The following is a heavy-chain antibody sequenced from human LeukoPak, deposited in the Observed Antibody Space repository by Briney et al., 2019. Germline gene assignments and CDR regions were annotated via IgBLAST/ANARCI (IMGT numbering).Heavy chain of an antibody. Sequence: PSETLSLTCTVSGGSISSSSYYWGWIRQPPGKGLEWIGSIYYSGSTYYNPSLKSRVTISVDTSKNQFSLKLSSVTAADTAVYYCARGLTGYYTLNYWGQGTLVTVSS. CDR2: IYYSGST. J-gene: IGHJ4*02. CDR1: GGSISSSSYY. CDR3: ARGLTGYYTLNY. V-gene: IGHV4-39*07. D-gene: IGHD3-9*01.